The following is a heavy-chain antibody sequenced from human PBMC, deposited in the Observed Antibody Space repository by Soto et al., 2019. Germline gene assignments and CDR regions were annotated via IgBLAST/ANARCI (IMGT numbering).Heavy chain of an antibody. J-gene: IGHJ6*02. CDR1: GYTFTGYY. CDR3: ARDEGIVVVPAALSVNYYGMDV. Sequence: GASVKVSCKASGYTFTGYYMHWVRQAPGQGLEWMGWINPNSGGTNYAQKFQGRVTMTRDTSISTAYMELSRLRSDDTAVYYCARDEGIVVVPAALSVNYYGMDVWGQGTTVTVSS. CDR2: INPNSGGT. V-gene: IGHV1-2*02. D-gene: IGHD2-2*01.